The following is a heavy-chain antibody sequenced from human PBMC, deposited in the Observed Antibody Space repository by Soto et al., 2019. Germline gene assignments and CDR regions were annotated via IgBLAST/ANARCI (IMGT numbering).Heavy chain of an antibody. CDR1: GFTFRSYA. CDR3: AKDQGVGGYVTADY. V-gene: IGHV3-23*01. D-gene: IGHD5-12*01. Sequence: EVQLLESGGGLVQPGGSLRLSCAASGFTFRSYAMSWVRQAPGKGLEWVSAISGSGGSTYYADSVKGRFTISRDNSKNTLYLQMNSLRAEDTAVYYCAKDQGVGGYVTADYWGQGTLVTVSS. CDR2: ISGSGGST. J-gene: IGHJ4*02.